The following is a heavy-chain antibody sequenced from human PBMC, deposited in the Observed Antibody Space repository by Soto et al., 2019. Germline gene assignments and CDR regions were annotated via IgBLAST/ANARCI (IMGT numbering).Heavy chain of an antibody. CDR2: INPNSGGT. CDR1: GYTFTGYY. V-gene: IGHV1-2*02. CDR3: ARDLPFDY. Sequence: ASVKVSCKASGYTFTGYYMHWVRRAPGQGLEWMGWINPNSGGTKYSQKFQGRVTITRDTSASTAYMELSSLRSEDTAVYYCARDLPFDYWGQGTLVTVSS. J-gene: IGHJ4*02.